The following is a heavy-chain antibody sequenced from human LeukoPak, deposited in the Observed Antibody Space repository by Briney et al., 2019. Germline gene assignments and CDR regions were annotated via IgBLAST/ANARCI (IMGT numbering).Heavy chain of an antibody. CDR1: GGSFSGYY. CDR3: PRHDGSGSYGAAFDV. V-gene: IGHV4-34*01. D-gene: IGHD3-22*01. Sequence: SETLSLTCAVYGGSFSGYYWSWIRQPPGKGLEWISSIYYSGSTYYNPSLKSRVTISIDTSKNQFSLKLSSVIAADTAVYFCPRHDGSGSYGAAFDVWGQGTVVTVSS. CDR2: IYYSGST. J-gene: IGHJ3*01.